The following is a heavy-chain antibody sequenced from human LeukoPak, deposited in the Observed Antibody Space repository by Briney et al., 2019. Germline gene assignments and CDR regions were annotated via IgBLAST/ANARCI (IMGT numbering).Heavy chain of an antibody. D-gene: IGHD2-15*01. CDR1: GGSFSGYY. J-gene: IGHJ4*02. Sequence: PSETLSLTCAVYGGSFSGYYWSWIRQPPGKGLEWIGEINHSGSTNYNPSLKSRVTISVDTSKNQFSLKLSSVTAADTAVYYCATQPLYCSGGSCYFDYWGEGTLVTVSS. CDR3: ATQPLYCSGGSCYFDY. CDR2: INHSGST. V-gene: IGHV4-34*01.